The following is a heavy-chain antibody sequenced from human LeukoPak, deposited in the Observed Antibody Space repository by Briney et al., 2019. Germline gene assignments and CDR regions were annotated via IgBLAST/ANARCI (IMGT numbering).Heavy chain of an antibody. D-gene: IGHD2-15*01. V-gene: IGHV3-11*01. CDR3: ARGGDCSGGSCYWESGLFDY. Sequence: GGSLRLSCAASGFTFSDYYMSWIRQAPGKGLEWVSYISSSGSTIYYADSVKGRFTISSDNAKNSLYLQMNSLRAEDTAVYYCARGGDCSGGSCYWESGLFDYWGQGTLVTVSS. CDR2: ISSSGSTI. J-gene: IGHJ4*02. CDR1: GFTFSDYY.